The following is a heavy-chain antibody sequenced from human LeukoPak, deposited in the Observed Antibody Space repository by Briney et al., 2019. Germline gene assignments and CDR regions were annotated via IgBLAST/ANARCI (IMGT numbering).Heavy chain of an antibody. D-gene: IGHD6-19*01. CDR1: GFTFSSYA. Sequence: GRSLRLSCAASGFTFSSYAMHWVRQAPGKGLEWVAVISYDGSNKYYADSVKGRFTISRDNSKNTLYLQMNSLRAEDTAVYYCAREQAQFRPEGAFDIWGQGTMVTVSS. CDR2: ISYDGSNK. CDR3: AREQAQFRPEGAFDI. V-gene: IGHV3-30-3*01. J-gene: IGHJ3*02.